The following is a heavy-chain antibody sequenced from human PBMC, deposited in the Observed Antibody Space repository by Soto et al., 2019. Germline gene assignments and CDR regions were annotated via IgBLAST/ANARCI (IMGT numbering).Heavy chain of an antibody. CDR3: ARDTIYYGSGSYYTTDYMDV. J-gene: IGHJ6*03. D-gene: IGHD3-10*01. V-gene: IGHV3-21*01. CDR1: GFTFSSYS. Sequence: GGSLRLSCAASGFTFSSYSMNWVRQAPGKGLEWVSSISSSSSYIYYADSVKGRFTISRDNAKNSLYLQMNSLRAEDTAVYYCARDTIYYGSGSYYTTDYMDVWGKGTTVTVSS. CDR2: ISSSSSYI.